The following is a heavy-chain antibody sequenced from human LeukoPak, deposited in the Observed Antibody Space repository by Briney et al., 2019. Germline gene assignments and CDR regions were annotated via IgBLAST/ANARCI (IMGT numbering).Heavy chain of an antibody. CDR1: GGTFTSYS. CDR2: IIPIFGTA. Sequence: AVNVPCKASGGTFTSYSISWVRQAPGQGLEWMGGIIPIFGTANYAQKFQGRVTITADESTSTAYMELSSLRSEDTAVYYCASPEMATTPLQFDYWGQGTLVTVSS. CDR3: ASPEMATTPLQFDY. D-gene: IGHD5-24*01. J-gene: IGHJ4*02. V-gene: IGHV1-69*13.